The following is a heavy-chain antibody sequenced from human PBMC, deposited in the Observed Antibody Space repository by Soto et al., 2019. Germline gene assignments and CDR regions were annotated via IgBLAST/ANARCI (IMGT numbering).Heavy chain of an antibody. CDR2: ISYDGGNK. CDR1: GFTFSSYG. V-gene: IGHV3-30*18. Sequence: GGSLRLSCAASGFTFSSYGMHWVRQAPGKGLEWVAVISYDGGNKYYADSVKGRFTISRDNSKNTLYLQMNSLRAEDTAVYYCAKDLYDFGSVTLYYYYYMDVWGKGTRVTVSS. D-gene: IGHD3-3*01. CDR3: AKDLYDFGSVTLYYYYYMDV. J-gene: IGHJ6*03.